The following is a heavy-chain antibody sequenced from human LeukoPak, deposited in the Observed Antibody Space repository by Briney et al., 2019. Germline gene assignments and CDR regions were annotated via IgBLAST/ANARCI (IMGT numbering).Heavy chain of an antibody. Sequence: AASVKVSCKASGYTFTSYYMHWVRQAPGQGLEWMGIINPSGGSTSYAQKFQGRVTMTRDTSISTAYMELSRLRSDDTAVYYCARVAYYYGSGSYYMNDYWGQGTLVTVSS. CDR2: INPSGGST. V-gene: IGHV1-46*01. J-gene: IGHJ4*02. CDR3: ARVAYYYGSGSYYMNDY. D-gene: IGHD3-10*01. CDR1: GYTFTSYY.